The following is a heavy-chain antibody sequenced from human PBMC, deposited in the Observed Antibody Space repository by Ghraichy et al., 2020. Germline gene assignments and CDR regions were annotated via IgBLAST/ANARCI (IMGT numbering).Heavy chain of an antibody. CDR1: GGSFSGYY. Sequence: SETLSLTCAVYGGSFSGYYWSWIRQPPGKGLEWIGEINHSGSTNYNPSLKSRVTISVDTSKNQFSLKLSSVTAADTAVYYCARGYDFWSGYYIVWGQGTLVTVSS. CDR2: INHSGST. CDR3: ARGYDFWSGYYIV. J-gene: IGHJ4*02. D-gene: IGHD3-3*01. V-gene: IGHV4-34*01.